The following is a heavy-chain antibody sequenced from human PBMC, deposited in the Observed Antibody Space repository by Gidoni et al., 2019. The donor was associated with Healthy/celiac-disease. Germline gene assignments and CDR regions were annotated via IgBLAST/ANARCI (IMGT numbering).Heavy chain of an antibody. J-gene: IGHJ4*02. D-gene: IGHD2-15*01. CDR3: ARGKDCSGGSCYPYYYFDY. Sequence: QVQLVQSGAEVKKPGSSVKVSCKASGATFSSYAISWVRQAPGQGLEWMGRIIPILGIANYAQKFQGRVTITADKSTSTAYMELSSLRSEDTAVYYCARGKDCSGGSCYPYYYFDYWGQGTLVTVSS. V-gene: IGHV1-69*04. CDR2: IIPILGIA. CDR1: GATFSSYA.